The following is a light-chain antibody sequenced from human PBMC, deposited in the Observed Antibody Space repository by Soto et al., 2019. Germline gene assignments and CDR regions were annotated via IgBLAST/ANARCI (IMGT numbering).Light chain of an antibody. CDR2: EVS. V-gene: IGLV2-18*02. CDR3: NSYTGSSTYV. J-gene: IGLJ1*01. Sequence: GTSSDVGSYNRVSWYQQPPGAAPKLMIYEVSNRPSGVPERFSGSKSGNTASLTSSGLQAEDEADYSCNSYTGSSTYVLGTGTKVTVL. CDR1: SSDVGSYNR.